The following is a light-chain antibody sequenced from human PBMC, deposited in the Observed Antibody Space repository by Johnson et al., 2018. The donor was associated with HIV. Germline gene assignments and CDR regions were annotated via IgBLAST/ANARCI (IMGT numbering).Light chain of an antibody. CDR2: ENN. Sequence: QSVLTQPPSVSAAPGQKVTISCSGSSSNIGNNYVSWYQQLPGTAPKLLIYENNKRPSGIPDRLLWGKGGRRGISGSIALQTGDEADYYCGRWDISLSASVFGTGTKVTVL. CDR1: SSNIGNNY. J-gene: IGLJ1*01. V-gene: IGLV1-51*02. CDR3: GRWDISLSASV.